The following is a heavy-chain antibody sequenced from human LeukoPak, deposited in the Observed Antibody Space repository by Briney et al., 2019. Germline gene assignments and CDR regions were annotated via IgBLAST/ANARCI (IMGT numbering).Heavy chain of an antibody. D-gene: IGHD6-13*01. J-gene: IGHJ6*02. V-gene: IGHV3-21*01. CDR1: GFTFSSYS. CDR3: VRDGLEYSYSWPRRKVPYGMDV. CDR2: ISSSTSHR. Sequence: PGGSLRLSCEASGFTFSSYSMNWVRQAPGKGLEWVSSISSSTSHRYYADSVKGRFTISRDNAKYSLYLQMNSLRAEDTAMYYCVRDGLEYSYSWPRRKVPYGMDVWGQGTTVTVSS.